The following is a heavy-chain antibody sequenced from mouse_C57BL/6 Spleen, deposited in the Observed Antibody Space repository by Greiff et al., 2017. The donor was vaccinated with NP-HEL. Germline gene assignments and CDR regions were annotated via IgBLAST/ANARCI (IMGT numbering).Heavy chain of an antibody. CDR2: IYPGDGDT. J-gene: IGHJ4*01. V-gene: IGHV1-82*01. Sequence: VQLQQSGPELVKPGASVKISCKASGYAFSSSWMNWVKQRPGQGLEWIGRIYPGDGDTNYNGKFKGKATLTADKSSSTAYMQLSSLTSEDSAVYFCARLAPWYYAMDYWGQGTSVTVSS. CDR1: GYAFSSSW. CDR3: ARLAPWYYAMDY.